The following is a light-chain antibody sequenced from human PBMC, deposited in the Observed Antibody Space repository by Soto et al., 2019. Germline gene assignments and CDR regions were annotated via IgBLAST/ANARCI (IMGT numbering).Light chain of an antibody. V-gene: IGLV2-14*01. CDR1: SSDVGGYDY. CDR2: EVT. J-gene: IGLJ1*01. Sequence: QSGLTQPASVSGFPVQSIAISCNGTSSDVGGYDYVSWYQQHPDKAPKLIIYEVTKRPSGVSNRFSGSKSGNTASLTISGLQPDDEADYYCSSNTSGDTRVFGSGTKVTVL. CDR3: SSNTSGDTRV.